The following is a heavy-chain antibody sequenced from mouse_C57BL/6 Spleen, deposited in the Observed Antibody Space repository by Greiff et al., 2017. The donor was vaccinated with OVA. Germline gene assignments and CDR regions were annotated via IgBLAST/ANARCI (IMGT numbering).Heavy chain of an antibody. CDR3: ARDYYGSSGGYAMDD. D-gene: IGHD1-1*01. CDR2: ISSGSSTI. J-gene: IGHJ4*01. Sequence: EVHLVESGGGLVKPGGSLKLSCAASGFTFSDYGMHWVRQAPEKGLEWVAYISSGSSTIYYADTVKGRFTISRDNAKNTLFLQMTSLRSEDTAMYYCARDYYGSSGGYAMDDWGQGTSVTVSS. CDR1: GFTFSDYG. V-gene: IGHV5-17*01.